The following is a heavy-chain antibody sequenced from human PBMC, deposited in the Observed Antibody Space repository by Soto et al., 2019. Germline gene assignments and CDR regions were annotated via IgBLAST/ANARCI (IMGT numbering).Heavy chain of an antibody. CDR3: ARVRPQQLVGYYYYGMDV. D-gene: IGHD6-13*01. V-gene: IGHV1-18*01. CDR1: GYTFTSYG. CDR2: VSAYNGNT. Sequence: EASVKVSCKASGYTFTSYGISWVRQAPGQGLEWMGWVSAYNGNTNYAQKLQGRVTMTTDTSTSTAYMELRSLRSDDTAVYYCARVRPQQLVGYYYYGMDVWGQGTTVTVSS. J-gene: IGHJ6*02.